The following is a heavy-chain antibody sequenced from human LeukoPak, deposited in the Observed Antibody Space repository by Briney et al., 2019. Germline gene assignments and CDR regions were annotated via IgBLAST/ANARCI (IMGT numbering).Heavy chain of an antibody. CDR1: GFTFSNAW. V-gene: IGHV3-7*01. J-gene: IGHJ4*02. Sequence: GGSLRLSCAASGFTFSNAWMSWVRQAPGKGLEWVASIQEDGSEKFYVDSVKGRFTISRDDSMDSLSLQMNSLRAEDTAFYYCARGGPTGALDYWGQGTLVTVSS. CDR3: ARGGPTGALDY. CDR2: IQEDGSEK. D-gene: IGHD7-27*01.